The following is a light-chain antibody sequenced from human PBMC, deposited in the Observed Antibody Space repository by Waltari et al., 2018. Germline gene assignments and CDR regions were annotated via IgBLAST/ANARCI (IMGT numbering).Light chain of an antibody. CDR1: SSDVGGYNY. Sequence: QSVLTQPASVSGSPGQSITIPCTGTSSDVGGYNYVSWYQRHPGKAPKVMIFDVSKRPSGVSDRFSGSKSGNTASLTISGLQAEDEADYYCCSHAGSGTFWVFGGGTKLTVL. V-gene: IGLV2-23*02. CDR3: CSHAGSGTFWV. CDR2: DVS. J-gene: IGLJ2*01.